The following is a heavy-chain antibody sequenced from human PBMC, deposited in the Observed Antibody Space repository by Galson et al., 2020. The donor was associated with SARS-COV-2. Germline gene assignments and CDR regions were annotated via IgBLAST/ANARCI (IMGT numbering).Heavy chain of an antibody. Sequence: GSLRLSCTVSGGSISSSSYYWGWIRQPPGKGLEWIGSIYYSGSTYYNPSLKSRVTISVDTSKNQFSLKLSSVTAADTAVYYCARDLPPRWAVTTEMDAFDIWGQGTMVTVSS. V-gene: IGHV4-39*07. CDR1: GGSISSSSYY. J-gene: IGHJ3*02. CDR3: ARDLPPRWAVTTEMDAFDI. CDR2: IYYSGST. D-gene: IGHD4-4*01.